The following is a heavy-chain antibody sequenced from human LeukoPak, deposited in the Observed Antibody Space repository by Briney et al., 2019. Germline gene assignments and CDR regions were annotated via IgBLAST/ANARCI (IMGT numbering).Heavy chain of an antibody. Sequence: GGSLRLSCATSGFTFSSHWMHWVRQAPGKGLVWVSRINSDASITSHADSVKGRFTISRDNAKNTLYLEMNSLRAEDTAVYYCARGGGYSYSSLDVWGQGTTVTVSS. CDR3: ARGGGYSYSSLDV. CDR1: GFTFSSHW. V-gene: IGHV3-74*01. J-gene: IGHJ6*02. CDR2: INSDASIT. D-gene: IGHD5-18*01.